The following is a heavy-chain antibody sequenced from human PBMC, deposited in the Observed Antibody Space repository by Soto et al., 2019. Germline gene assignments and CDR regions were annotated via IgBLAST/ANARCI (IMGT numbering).Heavy chain of an antibody. CDR1: GFNFDAYA. D-gene: IGHD3-10*01. Sequence: PGGSLRPACTPFGFNFDAYAMSWVRQAPGKVLEWVSAVTATAESAYYTDSVRGRFIITRDNSDNMLYLQMSSLRVEDTAIYFCARGRYYDSPQDLWGRGTQVTVSS. CDR2: VTATAESA. CDR3: ARGRYYDSPQDL. V-gene: IGHV3-23*01. J-gene: IGHJ5*02.